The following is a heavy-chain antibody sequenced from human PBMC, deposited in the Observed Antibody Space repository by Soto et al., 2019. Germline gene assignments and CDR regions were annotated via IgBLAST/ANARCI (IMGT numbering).Heavy chain of an antibody. CDR1: GFTFSSYA. D-gene: IGHD3-10*01. CDR3: ARESSS. J-gene: IGHJ4*02. V-gene: IGHV3-30-3*01. CDR2: ISYDGSNK. Sequence: QVQLVESGGGVVQPGRSLRLSCAASGFTFSSYAMHWVRQAPGKGLEWVAVISYDGSNKYYADSVKGRFTISRDNSKNTLYLQMSSLRAEDTAVYYCARESSSWGQGTLVTVSS.